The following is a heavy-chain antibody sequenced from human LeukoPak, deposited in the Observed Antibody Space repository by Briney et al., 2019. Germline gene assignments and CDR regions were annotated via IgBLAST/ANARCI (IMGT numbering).Heavy chain of an antibody. V-gene: IGHV1-69*01. CDR3: ARVARCGGDCYSGEYFQH. Sequence: SVKVPCKASGGTFSSYAISWVRQAPGQGLEWMGGIIPIFGTANYAQKFQGRVTITADESTSTAYMELSSLRSEDTAVYYCARVARCGGDCYSGEYFQHWGQGTLVTVSS. J-gene: IGHJ1*01. CDR2: IIPIFGTA. CDR1: GGTFSSYA. D-gene: IGHD2-21*01.